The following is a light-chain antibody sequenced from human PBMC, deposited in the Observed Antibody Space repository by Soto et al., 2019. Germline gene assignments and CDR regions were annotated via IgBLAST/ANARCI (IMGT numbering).Light chain of an antibody. Sequence: EIVLTQSPGTLSLSPGERATLSCRASQSVPSNFLAWYQQKPGQAPILLIYGVSRRATGIPDRFSGSGSGTDFTLTISRLEPEDFAVYHCQQYDSSWTFGQGTKVEIK. CDR1: QSVPSNF. CDR2: GVS. V-gene: IGKV3-20*01. CDR3: QQYDSSWT. J-gene: IGKJ1*01.